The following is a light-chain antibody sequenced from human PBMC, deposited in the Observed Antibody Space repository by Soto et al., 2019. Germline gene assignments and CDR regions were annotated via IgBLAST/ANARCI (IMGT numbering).Light chain of an antibody. CDR1: SSNIGATYD. V-gene: IGLV1-40*01. CDR2: GNS. J-gene: IGLJ1*01. CDR3: QSYDSSLSAHYV. Sequence: QPVLTQPPSVSGAPGQRVTISCTGSSSNIGATYDVQWYQQLPGTAPKLLIYGNSNRPSGVPDRFSGSKSGTSASLAITGLQADDEADYYCQSYDSSLSAHYVLGTGTKLTVL.